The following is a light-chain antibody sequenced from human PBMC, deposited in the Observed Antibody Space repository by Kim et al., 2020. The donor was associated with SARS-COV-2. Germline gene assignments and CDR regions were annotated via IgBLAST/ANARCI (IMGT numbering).Light chain of an antibody. Sequence: PAPLSATVGGRVTITRRASQTLSGRLAWYQQKPGKAPKLLIFDASTLESGVPSRFRGSGSGTDFILTISSLQPDDSATYYCQHRKTFGQGTKVEI. V-gene: IGKV1-5*01. CDR3: QHRKT. CDR2: DAS. J-gene: IGKJ1*01. CDR1: QTLSGR.